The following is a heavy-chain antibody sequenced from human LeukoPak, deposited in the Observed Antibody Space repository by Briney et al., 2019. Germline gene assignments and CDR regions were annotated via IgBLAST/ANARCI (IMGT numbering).Heavy chain of an antibody. Sequence: SVEVSCKASGGTFSSYAISWVRQAPGQGLERMGGIIPIFGTANYAQKFQGRVTITADESTSTAYMELSSLRSEDTAVYYCASEITYYDFWSGRMGAFDIWGQGTMVTVSS. CDR3: ASEITYYDFWSGRMGAFDI. V-gene: IGHV1-69*01. D-gene: IGHD3-3*01. J-gene: IGHJ3*02. CDR1: GGTFSSYA. CDR2: IIPIFGTA.